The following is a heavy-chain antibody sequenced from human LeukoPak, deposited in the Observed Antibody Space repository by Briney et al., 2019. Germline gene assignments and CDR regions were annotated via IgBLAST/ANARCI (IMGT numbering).Heavy chain of an antibody. CDR2: INPSGGST. Sequence: ASVKVSCKASGYTFTSYYMHWVRQAPGQGLEWMGIINPSGGSTSCAQKFQGRVTMTRDMSTSTVYMELSSLRSEDTAVYYCARVPRRGDRFDPWGQGTLVTVSS. CDR3: ARVPRRGDRFDP. J-gene: IGHJ5*02. V-gene: IGHV1-46*01. CDR1: GYTFTSYY. D-gene: IGHD3-10*01.